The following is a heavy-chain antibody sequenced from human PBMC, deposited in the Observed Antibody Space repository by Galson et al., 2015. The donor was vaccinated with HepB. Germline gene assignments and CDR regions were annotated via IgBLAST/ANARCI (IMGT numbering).Heavy chain of an antibody. D-gene: IGHD6-13*01. CDR3: ARDISSSWYDY. CDR2: IWYDGSYK. Sequence: SLRLSCAASGFTFSNHGMHWVRQAPGKGLEWVAVIWYDGSYKYYADSVKGRFTISRDNSKKMLYLQMNSLRAEDTAVYKCARDISSSWYDYWGQGTLVTVSS. CDR1: GFTFSNHG. J-gene: IGHJ4*02. V-gene: IGHV3-33*01.